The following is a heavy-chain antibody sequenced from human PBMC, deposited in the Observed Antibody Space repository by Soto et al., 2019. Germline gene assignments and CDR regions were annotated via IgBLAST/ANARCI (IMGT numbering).Heavy chain of an antibody. D-gene: IGHD1-26*01. V-gene: IGHV4-59*08. CDR3: ARHVGEMDY. CDR2: IYYSGST. CDR1: GGSISTYY. J-gene: IGHJ4*02. Sequence: QVQLQESGPGLVKPSETLSLTCTVSGGSISTYYWSWIRQPPGKGLEWIGWIYYSGSTNYNPSLKGRRPISVDTSKNQFSLKLSSVTAADSAFYYCARHVGEMDYWGQGTLVTVSS.